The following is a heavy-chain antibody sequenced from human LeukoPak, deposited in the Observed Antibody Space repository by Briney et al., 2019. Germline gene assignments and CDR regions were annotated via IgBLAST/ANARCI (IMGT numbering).Heavy chain of an antibody. CDR1: GFTFSDYY. Sequence: GGSLRLSCAASGFTFSDYYMNWVRQAPGKGLEWVSSISSSGSTTNYADSAKGRFTISRDNAKNSLYLQMNSLRAEDTAVYYCAKKDGYTNSWSFDYWGQGTLVTVSS. D-gene: IGHD6-13*01. J-gene: IGHJ4*02. CDR2: ISSSGSTT. CDR3: AKKDGYTNSWSFDY. V-gene: IGHV3-11*01.